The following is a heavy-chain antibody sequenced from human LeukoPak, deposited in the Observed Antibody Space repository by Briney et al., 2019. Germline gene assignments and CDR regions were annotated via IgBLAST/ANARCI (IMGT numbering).Heavy chain of an antibody. V-gene: IGHV3-23*01. J-gene: IGHJ4*02. CDR1: GFTFSSYA. CDR2: ISGSGGST. Sequence: GGSLRLSCAASGFTFSSYAMSWVRQAPGKGLEWVSAISGSGGSTYYADSVEGRFTISRDNSKNTLYLQMNSLRAEDTAVYYCAKDYYDSSGHDYWGQGTLVTVSS. CDR3: AKDYYDSSGHDY. D-gene: IGHD3-22*01.